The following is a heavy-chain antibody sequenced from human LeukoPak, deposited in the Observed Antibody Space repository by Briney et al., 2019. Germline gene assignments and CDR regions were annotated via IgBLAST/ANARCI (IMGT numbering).Heavy chain of an antibody. V-gene: IGHV3-7*03. CDR2: INHNGNVN. CDR3: SRRYFDY. CDR1: GFTFSSYW. J-gene: IGHJ4*02. Sequence: GGSLRLSCAASGFTFSSYWMNWARQAPGKGLEWVASINHNGNVNYYVDSVKGRFTISRDNAKNSLYLQMSNLRAEDTAVYYCSRRYFDYWGQGTLVTVSS.